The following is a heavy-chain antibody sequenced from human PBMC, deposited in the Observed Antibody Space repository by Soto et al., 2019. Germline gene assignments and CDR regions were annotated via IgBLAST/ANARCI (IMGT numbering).Heavy chain of an antibody. Sequence: SETLSLTYAVYGGSFSGYYWSWIRQPPGKGLEWIGEINHSGSTNYNPSLKSRVTISVDTSKNQFSLKLSSVTAADTAVYYCARGDAYYYGSGSYSAYYYYGMDVWGQGTTVT. V-gene: IGHV4-34*01. J-gene: IGHJ6*02. CDR1: GGSFSGYY. CDR3: ARGDAYYYGSGSYSAYYYYGMDV. D-gene: IGHD3-10*01. CDR2: INHSGST.